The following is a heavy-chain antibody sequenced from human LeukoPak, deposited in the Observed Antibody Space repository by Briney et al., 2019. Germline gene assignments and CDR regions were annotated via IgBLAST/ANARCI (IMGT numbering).Heavy chain of an antibody. J-gene: IGHJ4*02. V-gene: IGHV3-21*01. Sequence: GGPLRLSCTASGFTFSSYSMNWVRQAPGKGLEWVSSISSSSSYIYYADSVKGRFTISRDNAKNSLYLQMNSLRAEDTAVYYCARVLMATHYFDYWGQGILVTVSS. CDR3: ARVLMATHYFDY. D-gene: IGHD5-12*01. CDR2: ISSSSSYI. CDR1: GFTFSSYS.